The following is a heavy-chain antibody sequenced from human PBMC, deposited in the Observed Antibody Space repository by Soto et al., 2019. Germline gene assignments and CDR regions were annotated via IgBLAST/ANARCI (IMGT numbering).Heavy chain of an antibody. V-gene: IGHV1-2*04. D-gene: IGHD2-2*02. CDR3: ARGHCSSTSCYIEKVDTAMADFDY. Sequence: QVQLVQSGAEVKKPGASVKVSCKASGYTFTGYYMHWVRQAPGQGLEWMGWINPNSGGTNYAQKFQGWVTMTRDTSISTAYMELSRLRSDDTAVYYCARGHCSSTSCYIEKVDTAMADFDYWGQGTLVTVSS. J-gene: IGHJ4*02. CDR1: GYTFTGYY. CDR2: INPNSGGT.